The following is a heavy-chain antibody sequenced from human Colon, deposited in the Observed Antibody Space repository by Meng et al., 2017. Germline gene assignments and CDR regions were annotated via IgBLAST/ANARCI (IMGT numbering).Heavy chain of an antibody. Sequence: GLGKPLQPPHSPCATSWDRVSSNDATWNWIRQSPSRGLEWMGRTFYRAKWISDYAVSLESRITINPDTSKNQFTLQLNSVTPEDTAVYYCARLVGNSWLPDWGQGTLVTVSS. D-gene: IGHD6-13*01. V-gene: IGHV6-1*01. CDR3: ARLVGNSWLPD. J-gene: IGHJ4*02. CDR1: WDRVSSNDAT. CDR2: TFYRAKWIS.